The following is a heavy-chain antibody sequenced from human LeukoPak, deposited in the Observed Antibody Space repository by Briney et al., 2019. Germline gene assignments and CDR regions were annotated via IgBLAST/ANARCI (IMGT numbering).Heavy chain of an antibody. V-gene: IGHV3-23*01. D-gene: IGHD3-22*01. J-gene: IGHJ4*02. CDR2: ISGSGGST. CDR1: GFTFSSYA. Sequence: GGSLRLSCTASGFTFSSYAMSWVRQAPGKGLEWVSAISGSGGSTYYADSVKGRFTISRDNSKNTLYLQMNSLRAEDTAVYYCAKYYYDSSGYPRIDYWAREPWSPSPQ. CDR3: AKYYYDSSGYPRIDY.